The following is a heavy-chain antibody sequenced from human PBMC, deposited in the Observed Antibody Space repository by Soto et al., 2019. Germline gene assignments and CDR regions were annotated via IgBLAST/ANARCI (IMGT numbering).Heavy chain of an antibody. D-gene: IGHD5-12*01. CDR2: IYYSGST. CDR3: ATEGPIGRGYSGLIDY. Sequence: PSETLSLTCTVSGGSISSYYWSWIRQPPGKGLERIGYIYYSGSTNYNPSLKSRVTISVDTSKNQFSLKLSSVTAADTAVYYCATEGPIGRGYSGLIDYWGQGTLVTVSS. CDR1: GGSISSYY. J-gene: IGHJ4*02. V-gene: IGHV4-59*01.